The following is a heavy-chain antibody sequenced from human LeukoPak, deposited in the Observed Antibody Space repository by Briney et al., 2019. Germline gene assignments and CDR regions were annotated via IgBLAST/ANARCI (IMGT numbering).Heavy chain of an antibody. V-gene: IGHV1-24*01. Sequence: ASVKVSCKVCGYTLPELSMHWVREAPGKGLEWMGGFDPEDGETIYAQKFQGRVTMTEDTSTDTAYMELSSLRSEDTAVYYCATAGEDYWGQGTLVTVSS. J-gene: IGHJ4*02. CDR3: ATAGEDY. D-gene: IGHD3-16*01. CDR1: GYTLPELS. CDR2: FDPEDGET.